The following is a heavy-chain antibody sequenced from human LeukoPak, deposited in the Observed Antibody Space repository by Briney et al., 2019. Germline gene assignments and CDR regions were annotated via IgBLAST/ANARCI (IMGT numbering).Heavy chain of an antibody. CDR2: INPNSGGT. J-gene: IGHJ4*02. Sequence: GASVKFSGKASGYTFTGYYMPWGRRALGQGLEWRGGINPNSGGTNYAQKFQGRVTMTRDTSISTAYMELSRLRSDDTAVYYCARGHYYDSSGYFLYYFDYWGQGTLVTVSS. D-gene: IGHD3-22*01. V-gene: IGHV1-2*02. CDR1: GYTFTGYY. CDR3: ARGHYYDSSGYFLYYFDY.